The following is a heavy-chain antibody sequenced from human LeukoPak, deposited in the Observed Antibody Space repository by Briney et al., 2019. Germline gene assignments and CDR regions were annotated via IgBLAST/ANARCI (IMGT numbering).Heavy chain of an antibody. D-gene: IGHD6-19*01. Sequence: GGSLRLSCAASGFTFNNYAMNWVRQAPGKGLEWVSGISGSGGSIYYAASVKGRFTISRDNSKNTLYLQMNNLRAEDTAVYYCAKEVRIGWHHFDYWGQGTLVTVSA. CDR1: GFTFNNYA. CDR3: AKEVRIGWHHFDY. J-gene: IGHJ4*02. CDR2: ISGSGGSI. V-gene: IGHV3-23*01.